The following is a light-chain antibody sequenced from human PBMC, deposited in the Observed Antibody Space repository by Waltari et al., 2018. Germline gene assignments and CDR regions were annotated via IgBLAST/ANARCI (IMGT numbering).Light chain of an antibody. CDR3: QSADSSNIWV. V-gene: IGLV3-25*03. CDR2: KDT. Sequence: SYDLTQPPSVSVSPGQTARIPCPGDVLPNQYTYWYQQKPGQAPVLVIFKDTERPSEIPERFSGSTSGTTVTLTISGVQAEDEADYYCQSADSSNIWVFGGGTKLTVL. J-gene: IGLJ3*02. CDR1: VLPNQY.